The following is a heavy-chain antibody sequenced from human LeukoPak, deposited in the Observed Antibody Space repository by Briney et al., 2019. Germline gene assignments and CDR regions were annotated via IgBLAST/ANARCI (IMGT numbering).Heavy chain of an antibody. V-gene: IGHV3-7*01. CDR2: IKQDGSEK. D-gene: IGHD2-21*02. Sequence: GGSLRLSCAASGFTFSSYWMSWVRQAPGKGLEWVANIKQDGSEKYYVDSVKGRFTISRDNAKNSPYLQMNSLRAEDTAVYYCARVYCGGDCYVGGYFDYWGQGTLVTVSS. CDR3: ARVYCGGDCYVGGYFDY. J-gene: IGHJ4*02. CDR1: GFTFSSYW.